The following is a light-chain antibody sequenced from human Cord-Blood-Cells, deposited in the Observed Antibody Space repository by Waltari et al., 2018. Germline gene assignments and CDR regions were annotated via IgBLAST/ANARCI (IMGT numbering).Light chain of an antibody. CDR3: QKYNSAPLT. J-gene: IGKJ4*01. V-gene: IGKV1-27*01. Sequence: DIQMTQSPSSLSASVGDRVTITRRASQGISNYLAGYQQKPGKVPKLLIYAASTLQSGVPSRFSGSGSGTDFTLTISSLQPEDVATYYCQKYNSAPLTFGGGTKVEIK. CDR2: AAS. CDR1: QGISNY.